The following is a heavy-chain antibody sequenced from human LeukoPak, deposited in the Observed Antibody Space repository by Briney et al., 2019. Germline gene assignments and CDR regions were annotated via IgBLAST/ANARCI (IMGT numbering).Heavy chain of an antibody. CDR2: IYTSGST. CDR3: ARQMIAAGKNYYGMDV. Sequence: SETLSLNCTVSGGSISSYYWTWLRQPAGKGLEWIGRIYTSGSTNYNPSLKSRVTMSVDTSNNQFSLNLSSVTAAATAVYYGARQMIAAGKNYYGMDVWGQGTTVTVSS. J-gene: IGHJ6*02. D-gene: IGHD6-13*01. CDR1: GGSISSYY. V-gene: IGHV4-4*07.